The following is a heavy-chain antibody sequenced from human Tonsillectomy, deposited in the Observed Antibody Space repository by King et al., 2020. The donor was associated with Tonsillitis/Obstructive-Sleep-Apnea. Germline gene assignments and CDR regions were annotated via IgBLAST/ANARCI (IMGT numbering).Heavy chain of an antibody. J-gene: IGHJ5*02. CDR2: IYYSGST. CDR3: AAQGGGRGWFDP. V-gene: IGHV4-59*01. Sequence: VQLQESGPGLVKPSETLSLTCTVSGGSISSYYWSWIRQPPGKGLEWIGYIYYSGSTNYNPSLKSRVTISVDTSKNQFSLKLSSVTAADPAVYYCAAQGGGRGWFDPWGQGTLVTVSS. CDR1: GGSISSYY. D-gene: IGHD1-26*01.